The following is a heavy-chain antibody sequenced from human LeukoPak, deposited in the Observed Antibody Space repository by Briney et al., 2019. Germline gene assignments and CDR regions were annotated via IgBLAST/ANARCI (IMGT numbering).Heavy chain of an antibody. V-gene: IGHV3-30*18. J-gene: IGHJ4*02. CDR3: AKDLYDSSGYYSLGVDY. Sequence: PGRSLKVCCAASGLTFSSYGMHWVRQAPGKGLEWVAVISYDGSNKYYADSVKGRFTISRDNSKNTLYLQMNSLRAEDTAVYYCAKDLYDSSGYYSLGVDYWGQGTLVTVSS. CDR1: GLTFSSYG. CDR2: ISYDGSNK. D-gene: IGHD3-22*01.